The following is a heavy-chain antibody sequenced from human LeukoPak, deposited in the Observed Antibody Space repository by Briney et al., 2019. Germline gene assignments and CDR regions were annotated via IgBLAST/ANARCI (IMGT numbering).Heavy chain of an antibody. V-gene: IGHV3-23*01. CDR2: ISGSGGST. D-gene: IGHD1-26*01. CDR1: GFTVSSYA. CDR3: AKVRIVGATLNAFDI. Sequence: GGSLRLSCAASGFTVSSYAMSLVRQATGKGLEWVSAISGSGGSTYYADSVKGRFTISRDNSKNTLYLQMNSLRAEDTAVYYCAKVRIVGATLNAFDIWGQGTMVTVSS. J-gene: IGHJ3*02.